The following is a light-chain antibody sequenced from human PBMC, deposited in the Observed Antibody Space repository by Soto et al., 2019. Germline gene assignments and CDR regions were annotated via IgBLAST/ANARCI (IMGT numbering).Light chain of an antibody. V-gene: IGKV1-5*03. CDR1: QSISSW. CDR3: QQYNSYPA. Sequence: DIQMTQSPSTLSAAVGDRVTITCRASQSISSWLAWYQQKPGKAPKLLIHNACSLESGVPSRFSDSGSGTEFTLTISSLQPDDFATYYCQQYNSYPAFGHGTKVEIK. J-gene: IGKJ1*01. CDR2: NAC.